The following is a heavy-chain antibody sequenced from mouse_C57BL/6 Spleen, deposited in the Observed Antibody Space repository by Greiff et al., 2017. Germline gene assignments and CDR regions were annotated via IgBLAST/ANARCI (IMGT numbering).Heavy chain of an antibody. D-gene: IGHD2-2*01. CDR3: ARYGPGGGYDY. J-gene: IGHJ2*01. Sequence: EVKVVESGGGLVQPGGSLSLSCAASGYTFTDYYMSWVRQPPGKALEWLGFIRNKANGYTTEYSASVKGRFTISRDNSQSILYLQMNALRAEDSATYYCARYGPGGGYDYWGQGTTLTVSS. CDR1: GYTFTDYY. V-gene: IGHV7-3*01. CDR2: IRNKANGYTT.